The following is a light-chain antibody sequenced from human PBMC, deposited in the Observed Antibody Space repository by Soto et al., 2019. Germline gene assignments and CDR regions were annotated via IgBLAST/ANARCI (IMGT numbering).Light chain of an antibody. CDR2: SNY. Sequence: QSVLTQPPSASGTPGQRVTISCSGSNSNIGSNPVHWYQQFPGTAPKVLIYSNYQRPSGVPDRFSGSKSGTSASLAISGLQSEDEADYYRAAWDDRLSDLLFGGGTK. J-gene: IGLJ2*01. V-gene: IGLV1-44*01. CDR3: AAWDDRLSDLL. CDR1: NSNIGSNP.